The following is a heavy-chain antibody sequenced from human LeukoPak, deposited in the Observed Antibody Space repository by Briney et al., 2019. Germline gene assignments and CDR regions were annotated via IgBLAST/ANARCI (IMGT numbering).Heavy chain of an antibody. CDR1: GGSISSGGYY. J-gene: IGHJ4*02. CDR3: ARGRDGYIFDY. D-gene: IGHD5-24*01. CDR2: IYYSGST. Sequence: PSETLSLTCTVSGGSISSGGYYWSWIRQPPGKGLEWIGYIYYSGSTNYNPSLKSRVTISVDTSKNQFSLKLSSVTAADTAVYYCARGRDGYIFDYWGQGTLVTVSS. V-gene: IGHV4-61*08.